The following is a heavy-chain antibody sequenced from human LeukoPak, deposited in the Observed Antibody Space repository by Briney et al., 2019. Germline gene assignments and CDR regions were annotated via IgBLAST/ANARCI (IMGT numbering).Heavy chain of an antibody. CDR2: ISSSISTK. D-gene: IGHD6-19*01. CDR3: ARDQYSGHWFYAFDI. CDR1: GFSFSTYE. J-gene: IGHJ3*02. Sequence: GGSLRLSCEVSGFSFSTYEMNWVRQAPGEGLEWVSYISSSISTKYYADSVKGRFTISRDNAKNSLYLQMNSLRDEDTAVYYCARDQYSGHWFYAFDIWGQGPMVTVSS. V-gene: IGHV3-48*02.